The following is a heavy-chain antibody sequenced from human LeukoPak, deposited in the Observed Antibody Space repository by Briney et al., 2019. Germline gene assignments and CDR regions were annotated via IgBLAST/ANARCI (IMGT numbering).Heavy chain of an antibody. Sequence: LGGSLRLSCAASGFIFSTYWMHWVRQAPGKGLVWVSRINSDGSSTNYADSVKGRFIISRDNAKNTLYLQMNSLRADDTAVYYCARARLMNWFDPWGLGTLVIVSS. J-gene: IGHJ5*02. D-gene: IGHD2-8*01. CDR3: ARARLMNWFDP. CDR1: GFIFSTYW. V-gene: IGHV3-74*01. CDR2: INSDGSST.